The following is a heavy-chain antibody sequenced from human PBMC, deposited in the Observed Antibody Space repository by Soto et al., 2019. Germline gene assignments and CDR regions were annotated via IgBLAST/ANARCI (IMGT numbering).Heavy chain of an antibody. CDR3: ARQAYYYGSGSPPDYYGMDV. Sequence: PGESLKISCKGSGYSFTSYWIGWVRQMPGKGLEWMGIIYPGDSDTRYSPSFQGQVTISADKSISTAYLQWSSLKASDTAMYYCARQAYYYGSGSPPDYYGMDVRGQRTTVTVSS. J-gene: IGHJ6*02. V-gene: IGHV5-51*01. CDR1: GYSFTSYW. D-gene: IGHD3-10*01. CDR2: IYPGDSDT.